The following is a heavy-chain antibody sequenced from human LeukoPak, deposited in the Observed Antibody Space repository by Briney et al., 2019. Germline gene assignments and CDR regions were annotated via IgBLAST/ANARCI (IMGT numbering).Heavy chain of an antibody. CDR1: GGSISSGGYY. Sequence: SETLSLTCTVSGGSISSGGYYWSWIRQHPGKGLEWIGYIYYSGSTYYNPSLKSRVTISVDTSKNQFSLKLSSVTAADTAEYYCARDKMSYYYGMDVWGQGTTVTVSS. CDR2: IYYSGST. CDR3: ARDKMSYYYGMDV. J-gene: IGHJ6*02. V-gene: IGHV4-31*03.